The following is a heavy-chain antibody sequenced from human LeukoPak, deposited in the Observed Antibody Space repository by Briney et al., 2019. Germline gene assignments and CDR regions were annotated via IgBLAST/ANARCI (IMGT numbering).Heavy chain of an antibody. D-gene: IGHD3-16*01. J-gene: IGHJ3*02. CDR1: GGSISSYF. V-gene: IGHV4-59*01. CDR3: ARVLDLSKRGLDAFDI. CDR2: VYYSGST. Sequence: TLVTLSLTCTVSGGSISSYFWSWIRQPPGKGLEWIGYVYYSGSTNYNPSLKSRVTISVDTSKKQFSQKLSSATAADTAVYYCARVLDLSKRGLDAFDIWGQGTMVTVSS.